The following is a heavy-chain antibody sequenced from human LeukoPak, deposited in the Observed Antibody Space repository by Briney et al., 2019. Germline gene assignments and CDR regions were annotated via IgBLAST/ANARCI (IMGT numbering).Heavy chain of an antibody. CDR2: ISGSGGNT. V-gene: IGHV3-23*01. Sequence: PGGSLRLSCAASGFTFSSYAMSWVRQAPGKGLDWVSAISGSGGNTYYADSVKGRFTISRDNSDNTLYLQMNSLRAEDTAVYYCAKDSIGTSGTGHFDYWGQGTLVTVSS. CDR3: AKDSIGTSGTGHFDY. J-gene: IGHJ4*02. CDR1: GFTFSSYA. D-gene: IGHD6-13*01.